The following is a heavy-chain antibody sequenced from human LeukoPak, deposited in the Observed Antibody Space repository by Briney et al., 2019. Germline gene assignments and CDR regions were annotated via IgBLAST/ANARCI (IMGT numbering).Heavy chain of an antibody. CDR3: ARWKVDTAMADYYYYMDV. J-gene: IGHJ6*03. D-gene: IGHD5-18*01. V-gene: IGHV1-69*13. CDR2: IIPIFGTA. Sequence: ASVKVSCKASGGTFSSYAISWVRQAPGQGLEWMGGIIPIFGTANYAQKFQGRVTITADESTSTAYMELSSLRSEDTAVYYCARWKVDTAMADYYYYMDVWGKGTTVTVSS. CDR1: GGTFSSYA.